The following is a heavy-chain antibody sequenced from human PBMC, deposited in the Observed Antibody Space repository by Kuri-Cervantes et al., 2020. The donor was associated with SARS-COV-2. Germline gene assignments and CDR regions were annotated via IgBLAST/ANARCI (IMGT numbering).Heavy chain of an antibody. V-gene: IGHV3-7*01. D-gene: IGHD3-3*01. CDR3: AREYYDFWSGKVALDV. J-gene: IGHJ6*04. CDR1: GFTFSSYE. CDR2: IKQDGSEK. Sequence: LSLTCAASGFTFSSYEMNWVRQAPGKGLEWVANIKQDGSEKYYVDSVKGRFTISRDNAKNSLYLQMNSLRAEDTAVYYCAREYYDFWSGKVALDVWGKGTTVTVSS.